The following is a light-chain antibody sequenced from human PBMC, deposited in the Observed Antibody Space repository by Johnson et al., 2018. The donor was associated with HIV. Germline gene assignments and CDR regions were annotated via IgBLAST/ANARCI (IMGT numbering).Light chain of an antibody. J-gene: IGLJ1*01. CDR2: DNN. CDR1: SSNIENNY. CDR3: GTWDSSLSAGGANYV. V-gene: IGLV1-51*01. Sequence: QSVLTQPPSVSAAPGQKVTVSCSGSSSNIENNYVSWYQQFPGTAPTLVIYDNNNRPSGLPDRFSGSKSGTSASLGITGLQTGDEAGYYCGTWDSSLSAGGANYVFGTGTKVTVL.